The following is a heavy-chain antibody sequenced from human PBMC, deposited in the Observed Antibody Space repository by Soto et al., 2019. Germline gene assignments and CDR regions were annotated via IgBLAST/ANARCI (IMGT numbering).Heavy chain of an antibody. CDR2: ILNDGSNK. CDR3: ARAAPLTTSTYYYDSSSRYKVRPIDY. Sequence: LRLSCAASGFAFNSYTMHWVRQAPGRGLEWVALILNDGSNKYYADSVKGRFTISRDNAQNSLYLQMDSLRAEDTAVYYCARAAPLTTSTYYYDSSSRYKVRPIDYWGQGTLVTVSS. V-gene: IGHV3-30*04. CDR1: GFAFNSYT. D-gene: IGHD3-22*01. J-gene: IGHJ4*02.